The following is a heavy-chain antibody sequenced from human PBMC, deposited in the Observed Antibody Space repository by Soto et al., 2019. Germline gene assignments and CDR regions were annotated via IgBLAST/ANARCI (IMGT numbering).Heavy chain of an antibody. J-gene: IGHJ4*02. V-gene: IGHV3-23*01. CDR3: ATSNYGYYFDY. D-gene: IGHD4-4*01. Sequence: GGSLRLSCAASGFTFSSYAMSWVRQAPGKGLEWVSAISGSGGSTYYADSVKGRFTISRDNSKNTLYLQMNNLRAEDTAVYYCATSNYGYYFDYWGQGTLVTVSS. CDR2: ISGSGGST. CDR1: GFTFSSYA.